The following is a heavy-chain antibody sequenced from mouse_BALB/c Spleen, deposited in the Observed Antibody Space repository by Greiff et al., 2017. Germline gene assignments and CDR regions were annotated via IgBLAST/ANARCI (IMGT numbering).Heavy chain of an antibody. Sequence: VQLQQPGAELVKPGASVKLSCKASGYTFTSYWMHWVKQRPGQGLEWIGEINPSNGRTNYNEKFKSKATLTVDKSSSTAYMQLSSLTSEDSAVYYCARSSTTVVASDYWGQGTTLTVSS. CDR1: GYTFTSYW. J-gene: IGHJ2*01. CDR2: INPSNGRT. V-gene: IGHV1S81*02. D-gene: IGHD1-1*01. CDR3: ARSSTTVVASDY.